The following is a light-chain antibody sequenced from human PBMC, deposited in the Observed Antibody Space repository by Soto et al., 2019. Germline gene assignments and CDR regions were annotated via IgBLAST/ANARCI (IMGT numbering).Light chain of an antibody. CDR2: EVS. J-gene: IGLJ1*01. Sequence: QSALTQPASVSGSPGQSITISCTGTSSDVGSYNLVSRYQQHPGKAPKLMIYEVSNRPSGVSNRFSGSKSGNTASLTISGLQAEDEADYYCSSYTSSSSYVFGTGTKVTV. CDR3: SSYTSSSSYV. V-gene: IGLV2-14*02. CDR1: SSDVGSYNL.